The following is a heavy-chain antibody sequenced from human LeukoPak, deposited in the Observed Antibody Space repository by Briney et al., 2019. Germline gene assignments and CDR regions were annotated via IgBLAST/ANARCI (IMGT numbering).Heavy chain of an antibody. J-gene: IGHJ4*02. Sequence: GWSLTLSCASSGFTLSSNYMSWVRQAPGKGLERVQVIYSGGSTYYADSEEGRFTISRDNSKNTLYLQMNSLRADDTAVYYCASLHWLVVYWGQGTLVTVSS. V-gene: IGHV3-53*01. CDR1: GFTLSSNY. CDR2: IYSGGST. D-gene: IGHD6-19*01. CDR3: ASLHWLVVY.